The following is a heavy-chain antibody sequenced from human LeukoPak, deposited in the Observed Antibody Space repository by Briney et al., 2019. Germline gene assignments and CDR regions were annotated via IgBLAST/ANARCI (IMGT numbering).Heavy chain of an antibody. V-gene: IGHV4-39*01. D-gene: IGHD3-10*01. Sequence: SETLSLTCSVSGGSISSSNYYWGWIRQPPGKGLEWIGTIYYSGTTYYNPSLESRVTISEDMSKNQFSLTLWSVTAADTAVYYCARQISDYYYYYIDVWGKGTTVTVSS. CDR3: ARQISDYYYYYIDV. CDR1: GGSISSSNYY. CDR2: IYYSGTT. J-gene: IGHJ6*03.